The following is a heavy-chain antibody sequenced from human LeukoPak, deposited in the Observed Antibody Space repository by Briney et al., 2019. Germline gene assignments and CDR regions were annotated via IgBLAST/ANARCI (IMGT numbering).Heavy chain of an antibody. J-gene: IGHJ2*01. CDR3: ARIGAGDWCFDL. V-gene: IGHV4-59*01. CDR2: VYNSGTT. D-gene: IGHD1-26*01. Sequence: SETLSLTCTVSGGTLSYYYWHWMRQPPGKGLEWIGNVYNSGTTNYKPSLNSRVSISIDTSKNQFPLMLHSVTAADTAVYYCARIGAGDWCFDLWGRGALVTVSS. CDR1: GGTLSYYY.